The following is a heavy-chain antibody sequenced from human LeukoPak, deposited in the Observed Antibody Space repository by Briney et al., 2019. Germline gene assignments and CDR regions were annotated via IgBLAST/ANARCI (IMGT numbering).Heavy chain of an antibody. J-gene: IGHJ4*01. CDR2: IRYDGSNK. CDR1: GFTFSSYG. D-gene: IGHD6-13*01. Sequence: GGSLRLSCAASGFTFSSYGMQWVRQAPGKGLEWVAFIRYDGSNKYYVDSVKGRFTISRDNSKNTLYLQMSSLRAEDTAVYYCGRDGTAPGLYFDLWGQGTLVTVSS. V-gene: IGHV3-30*02. CDR3: GRDGTAPGLYFDL.